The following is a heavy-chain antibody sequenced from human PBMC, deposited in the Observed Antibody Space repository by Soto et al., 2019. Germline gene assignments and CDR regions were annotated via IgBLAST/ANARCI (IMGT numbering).Heavy chain of an antibody. V-gene: IGHV1-18*01. CDR3: ARDRTVVIDY. J-gene: IGHJ4*02. CDR2: INAHNGNT. Sequence: QVQLVQSGAEVQKPGASVKVSCKASGYTCTSSGISWVRQAPGQGLEWMGWINAHNGNTNYAQKLQGRVTMTTDTSKSTAYLDLRSRRSDDTAVSYCARDRTVVIDYWGQGTLVNVSS. CDR1: GYTCTSSG. D-gene: IGHD4-17*01.